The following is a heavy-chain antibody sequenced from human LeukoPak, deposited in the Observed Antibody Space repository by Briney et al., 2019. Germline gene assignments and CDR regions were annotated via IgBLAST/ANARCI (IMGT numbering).Heavy chain of an antibody. CDR1: GGSISSYY. J-gene: IGHJ4*02. D-gene: IGHD4-17*01. Sequence: PSETLSLTCTVSGGSISSYYWSWIRQPPGKGLEWIGYIYYSGSTNYNPSLKSRVTISVDTSKNQFSLKLSSVTAADTAVYYCARVDYGDHHFDYWGQGTLVTVSS. CDR3: ARVDYGDHHFDY. V-gene: IGHV4-59*12. CDR2: IYYSGST.